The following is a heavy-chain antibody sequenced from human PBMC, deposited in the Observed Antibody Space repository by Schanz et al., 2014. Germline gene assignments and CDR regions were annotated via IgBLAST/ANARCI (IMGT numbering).Heavy chain of an antibody. J-gene: IGHJ5*02. D-gene: IGHD5-12*01. CDR3: ARGDISGYNGGLMDT. CDR1: GDSITSNRW. CDR2: IYHSGRT. Sequence: QVQLQESGPGLVKPSGTLSLTCAVSGDSITSNRWWSWVRQPPGKGLEWIGEIYHSGRTNYDPSLKSRVTISMDNTNNQLSVKVSSVTAADTAIYYCARGDISGYNGGLMDTWGQGTLVTVS. V-gene: IGHV4-4*02.